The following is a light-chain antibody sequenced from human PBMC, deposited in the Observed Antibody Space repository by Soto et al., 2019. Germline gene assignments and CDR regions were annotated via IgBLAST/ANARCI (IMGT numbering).Light chain of an antibody. CDR3: QQYGKLPRT. CDR2: GAS. Sequence: PSTLSVSPGERATLSCRASQSVNNNLAWYQQKPGQAPRLLILGASRRATGIPDRFSGSGSGTNFTLTISRLEPEDFAVYYCQQYGKLPRTFGQGTKVDI. V-gene: IGKV3-20*01. J-gene: IGKJ1*01. CDR1: QSVNNN.